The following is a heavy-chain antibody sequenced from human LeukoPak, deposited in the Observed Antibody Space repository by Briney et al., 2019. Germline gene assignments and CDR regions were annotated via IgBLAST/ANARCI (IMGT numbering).Heavy chain of an antibody. CDR2: IKQDGSET. D-gene: IGHD7-27*01. V-gene: IGHV3-7*05. CDR1: GFTFSSCW. Sequence: PGGSLRLSCAASGFTFSSCWMCRVRQIPGKGLEWVANIKQDGSETHYVDSVKGRFTISRDNSKNSLYLQMNSLRAEDTAVYYCARFSGMGSNWGRDYWGEGALVSVCS. CDR3: ARFSGMGSNWGRDY. J-gene: IGHJ4*02.